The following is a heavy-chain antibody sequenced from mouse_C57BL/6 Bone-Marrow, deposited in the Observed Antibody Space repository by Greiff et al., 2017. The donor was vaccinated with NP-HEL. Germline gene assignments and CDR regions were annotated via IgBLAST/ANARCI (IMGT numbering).Heavy chain of an antibody. J-gene: IGHJ4*01. V-gene: IGHV7-3*01. Sequence: EVQLQESGGGLVQPGGSLSLSCAASGFTFTDYYMSWVRQPPGKALEWLGFIRNKANGYTTEYSASVKGRFTISRDNSQSILYLQMNALRAEDSATYYCASSMNYYAMDYWGQGTSVTVSS. CDR2: IRNKANGYTT. CDR1: GFTFTDYY. CDR3: ASSMNYYAMDY.